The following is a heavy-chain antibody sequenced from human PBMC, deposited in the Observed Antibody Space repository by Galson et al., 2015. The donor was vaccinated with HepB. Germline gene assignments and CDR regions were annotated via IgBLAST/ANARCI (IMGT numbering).Heavy chain of an antibody. CDR2: ISSSSSYI. CDR3: ASKAGPGF. Sequence: SLRLSCATSGFTFSSYSMNWVRQAPGKGLEWVSSISSSSSYIYYADSVKGRFTISRDNAKNSLYLQMNSLRAEDTAVYYCASKAGPGFWGQGTLVTVSS. V-gene: IGHV3-21*01. CDR1: GFTFSSYS. J-gene: IGHJ4*02. D-gene: IGHD6-25*01.